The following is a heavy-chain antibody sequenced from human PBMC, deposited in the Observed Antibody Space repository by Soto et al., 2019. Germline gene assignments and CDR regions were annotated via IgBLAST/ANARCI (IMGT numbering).Heavy chain of an antibody. CDR2: ISYDGSNK. J-gene: IGHJ4*02. CDR3: AKAFWSGFKAQ. Sequence: GGSLRLSCAASGFTFSSYGMHWVRQAPGKGLEWVAVISYDGSNKYYADSVKGRFTISRDNSKNTLYLQMNSLRAEDTAVYYCAKAFWSGFKAQWGQGTLVTVSS. D-gene: IGHD3-3*01. CDR1: GFTFSSYG. V-gene: IGHV3-30*18.